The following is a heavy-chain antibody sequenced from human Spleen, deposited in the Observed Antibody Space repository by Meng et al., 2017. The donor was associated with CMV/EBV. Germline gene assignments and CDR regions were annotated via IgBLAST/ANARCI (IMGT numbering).Heavy chain of an antibody. D-gene: IGHD6-19*01. J-gene: IGHJ4*02. CDR3: ARGSTTGWYYFDF. CDR2: IIPLFGVG. Sequence: SVKVSCMASGDTFSTSAINWVRQAPGQGLEWMGGIIPLFGVGSYPQKFQGRVTITADKSTSTSYLEVSSLRYEDTAVYYCARGSTTGWYYFDFWGQGTLVTVSS. V-gene: IGHV1-69*10. CDR1: GDTFSTSA.